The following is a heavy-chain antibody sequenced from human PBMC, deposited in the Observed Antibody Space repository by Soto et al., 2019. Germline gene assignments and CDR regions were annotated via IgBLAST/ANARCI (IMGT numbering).Heavy chain of an antibody. V-gene: IGHV5-51*01. CDR3: ARQVGYCSSTSCYTSSGMDV. D-gene: IGHD2-2*02. J-gene: IGHJ6*02. CDR2: IYPGDSDT. CDR1: GYSFTSYW. Sequence: GESLEISCKGSGYSFTSYWIGWVRQMPGKGLEWMGIIYPGDSDTRYSPSFQGQVTISADKSISTAYLQWSSLKASDTAMYYCARQVGYCSSTSCYTSSGMDVWGQGTTVTVSS.